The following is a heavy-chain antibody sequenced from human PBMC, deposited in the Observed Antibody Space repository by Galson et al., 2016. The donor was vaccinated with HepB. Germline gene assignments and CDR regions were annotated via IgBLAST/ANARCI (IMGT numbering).Heavy chain of an antibody. D-gene: IGHD1-26*01. V-gene: IGHV3-33*08. Sequence: SLRLSCAASGFIFSNYAMHWVRQAPGKGLEWVAVIWYDGSYSNYADFVKGRFTVSRYISNLYLEMNSLRPEDTAVYHCARALSGSSPATDYWGQGTLVAVSS. CDR2: IWYDGSYS. J-gene: IGHJ4*02. CDR3: ARALSGSSPATDY. CDR1: GFIFSNYA.